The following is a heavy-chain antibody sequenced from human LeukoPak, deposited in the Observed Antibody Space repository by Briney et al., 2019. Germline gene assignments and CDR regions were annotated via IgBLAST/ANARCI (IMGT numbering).Heavy chain of an antibody. D-gene: IGHD5-24*01. V-gene: IGHV4-39*01. CDR2: IYYSGST. CDR1: GGSISSSSYY. J-gene: IGHJ4*02. Sequence: SETLSLTCTVSGGSISSSSYYWGWIRQPPGKGLEWIGSIYYSGSTYYNPSLKSRVTISVDTSKNQFSLKLSSVTAADTAVYHRARHERWLQLGTIDYWGQGTLVTVSS. CDR3: ARHERWLQLGTIDY.